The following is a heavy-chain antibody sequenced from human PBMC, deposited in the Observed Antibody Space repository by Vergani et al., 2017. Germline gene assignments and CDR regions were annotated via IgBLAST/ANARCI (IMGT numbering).Heavy chain of an antibody. D-gene: IGHD1-26*01. CDR2: IDHTGRP. V-gene: IGHV4-34*01. CDR3: ARGWEDSDGGTPPGYFDL. Sequence: QVQLQQWGGGLLKPSETLSLTCVVNGGSFTSYHWTWIRQSPGEGLEWVGDIDHTGRPDYNPSLKSRLTMSVDKSRNQFSLTLNSVTATDTAIYYCARGWEDSDGGTPPGYFDLWGRGTLVTVSS. CDR1: GGSFTSYH. J-gene: IGHJ2*01.